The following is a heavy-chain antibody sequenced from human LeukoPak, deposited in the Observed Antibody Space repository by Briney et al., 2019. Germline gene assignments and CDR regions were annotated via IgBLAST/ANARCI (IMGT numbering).Heavy chain of an antibody. CDR3: AKGRLTMVRGVRYFDY. Sequence: GGSLRLSCAASGFTFSSYAMSWVRQAPGKGLEWVSAISGSGGSTYYADSVKGRFTISRDNSKNTLYLQMNSLRAEDTAVYYCAKGRLTMVRGVRYFDYWGQGTMVTVSS. CDR2: ISGSGGST. J-gene: IGHJ4*03. V-gene: IGHV3-23*01. D-gene: IGHD3-10*01. CDR1: GFTFSSYA.